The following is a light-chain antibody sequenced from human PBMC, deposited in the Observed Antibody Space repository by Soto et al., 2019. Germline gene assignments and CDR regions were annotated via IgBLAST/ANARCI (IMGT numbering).Light chain of an antibody. Sequence: QSALTQPASVSGSPGQSITISCTGTSSGVGGYNHVSWYQKHPGKAPKLMIYEVNNRPSGVSNRFSGSKSGNTASLTISGLQAEDEADYYCASSTSHSTVIFGGGTKLTVL. J-gene: IGLJ2*01. CDR3: ASSTSHSTVI. CDR2: EVN. CDR1: SSGVGGYNH. V-gene: IGLV2-14*01.